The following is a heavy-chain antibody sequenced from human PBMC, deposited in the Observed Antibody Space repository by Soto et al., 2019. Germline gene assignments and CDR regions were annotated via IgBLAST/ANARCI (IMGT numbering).Heavy chain of an antibody. J-gene: IGHJ6*02. CDR2: IYPGDSDI. D-gene: IGHD2-2*02. CDR1: GYSFTSHW. V-gene: IGHV5-51*01. Sequence: PGESLKISCKASGYSFTSHWIAWVRQMPGKGLELMAIIYPGDSDIQYSPSFQGQVSVSADKSLSTAYLQWSSLEASDTAIYYCSRLGHYCSSPSCYTGYFYSGMDVWGQGTTVTSP. CDR3: SRLGHYCSSPSCYTGYFYSGMDV.